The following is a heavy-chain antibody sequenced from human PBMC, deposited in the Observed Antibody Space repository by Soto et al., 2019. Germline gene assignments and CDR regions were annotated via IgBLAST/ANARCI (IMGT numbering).Heavy chain of an antibody. CDR2: ISHDGTTT. CDR3: ARREYADWFLEY. Sequence: EVQLVESGGGLVQPGGSLRLSCAASGFTFSSYWMYWVRQAPGQGPVWLSRISHDGTTTTTADSVKGRFTISRDNPKNTLYLQMNSLRVEDTAVYYCARREYADWFLEYWGRGTLVTVSS. CDR1: GFTFSSYW. V-gene: IGHV3-74*03. D-gene: IGHD3-9*01. J-gene: IGHJ4*02.